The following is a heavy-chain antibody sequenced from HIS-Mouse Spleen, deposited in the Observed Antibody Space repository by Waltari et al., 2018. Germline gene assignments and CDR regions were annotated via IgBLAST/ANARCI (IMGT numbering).Heavy chain of an antibody. Sequence: EVQLVESGGGLVQPGGSLRLSCAASGFTFSSYWMSWVRQAPGKGREWVAKITQDGSEKYYVDSVKGRFTISRDNAKNSLYLQMNSLRAEDTAVYYCARVRDTAMVFDYWCQGTLVTVSS. CDR3: ARVRDTAMVFDY. J-gene: IGHJ4*02. D-gene: IGHD5-18*01. CDR1: GFTFSSYW. V-gene: IGHV3-7*01. CDR2: ITQDGSEK.